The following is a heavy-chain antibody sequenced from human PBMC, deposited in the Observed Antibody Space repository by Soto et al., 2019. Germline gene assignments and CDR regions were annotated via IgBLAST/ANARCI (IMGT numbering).Heavy chain of an antibody. CDR1: GFTFSSYG. CDR2: ISGSGGTT. J-gene: IGHJ6*02. V-gene: IGHV3-23*01. Sequence: GGSLRLSCTASGFTFSSYGMTWVRQAPGKGLEWVSSISGSGGTTYNADSVKGRFTISRDNLKNTLYLQMNNLRVEDAALYFCAREDDYGYRYINYGLDVWGQGTTVTVSS. CDR3: AREDDYGYRYINYGLDV. D-gene: IGHD4-17*01.